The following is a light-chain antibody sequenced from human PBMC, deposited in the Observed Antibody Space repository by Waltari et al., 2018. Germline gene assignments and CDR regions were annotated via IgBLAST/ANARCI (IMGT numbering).Light chain of an antibody. CDR1: QSVPTH. Sequence: EVVMTQYPATLSVSAGGRATLSCRASQSVPTHLAWYQQKPGQAPRLLIYEASTRATSIPARFIGSGSGTEFTLTISSLQSEDFAVYYCQQYNDWWTFGQGTKVQIK. CDR2: EAS. J-gene: IGKJ1*01. CDR3: QQYNDWWT. V-gene: IGKV3-15*01.